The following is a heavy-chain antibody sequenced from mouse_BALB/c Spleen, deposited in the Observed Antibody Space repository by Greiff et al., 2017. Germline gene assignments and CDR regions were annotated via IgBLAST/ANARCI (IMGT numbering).Heavy chain of an antibody. V-gene: IGHV3-2*02. CDR3: ARGYDYDGAWFAY. D-gene: IGHD2-4*01. Sequence: VQLKQSGPGLVKPSQSLSLTCTVTGYSITSDYAWNWIRQFPGNKLEWMGYISYSGSTSYNPSLKSRISITRDTSKNQFFLQLNSVTTEDTATYYCARGYDYDGAWFAYWGQGTLVTVSA. CDR2: ISYSGST. CDR1: GYSITSDYA. J-gene: IGHJ3*01.